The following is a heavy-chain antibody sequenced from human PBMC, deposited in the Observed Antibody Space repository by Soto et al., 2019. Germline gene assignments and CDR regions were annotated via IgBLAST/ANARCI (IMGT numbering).Heavy chain of an antibody. D-gene: IGHD3-10*01. J-gene: IGHJ6*03. Sequence: QVQLVQSGAEVKKPGASVKVSCKASGYTFTSYYMHWVRQAPGQGLEWMGIINPSGGSTSYAQKFQGRVTMTRDTSKSTVYVELSSLRSEDTAVYYCARVGEYGYYMDVWGKGTTVTVSS. V-gene: IGHV1-46*03. CDR1: GYTFTSYY. CDR2: INPSGGST. CDR3: ARVGEYGYYMDV.